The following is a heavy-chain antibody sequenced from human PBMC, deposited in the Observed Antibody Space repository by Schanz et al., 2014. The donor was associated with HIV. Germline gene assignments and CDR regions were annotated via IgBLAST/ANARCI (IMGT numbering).Heavy chain of an antibody. D-gene: IGHD2-21*02. CDR3: ARAGVTDLFDH. V-gene: IGHV3-21*01. Sequence: EVQLVESGGGLVKPGGSLRLSCAASGFTFGTFSMNWVRQAPGKGLEWVSSISSSGRYIYYADSVKGRFTISRDDAKSSLFLQMNSLRAEDTAVYYCARAGVTDLFDHWGQGTLVTVSS. J-gene: IGHJ4*02. CDR2: ISSSGRYI. CDR1: GFTFGTFS.